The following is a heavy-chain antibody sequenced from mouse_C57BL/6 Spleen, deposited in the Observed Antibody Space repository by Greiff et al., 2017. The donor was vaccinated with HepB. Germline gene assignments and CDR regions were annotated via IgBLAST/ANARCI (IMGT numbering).Heavy chain of an antibody. J-gene: IGHJ4*01. CDR2: ISSGSSTI. CDR1: GFTFSDYG. V-gene: IGHV5-17*01. Sequence: EVNVVESGGGLVKPGGSLKLSCAASGFTFSDYGMHWVRQAPEKGLEWVAYISSGSSTIYYADTVQGRFTFSRDNAKNTLFLQMTSLRSEDTAMYYCARPLRSAMDYWGQGTSVTVSS. CDR3: ARPLRSAMDY.